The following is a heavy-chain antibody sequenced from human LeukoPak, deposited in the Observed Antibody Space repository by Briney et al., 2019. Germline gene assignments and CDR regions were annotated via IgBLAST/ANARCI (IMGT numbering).Heavy chain of an antibody. D-gene: IGHD6-13*01. CDR3: AKTLPSSWYSFDY. CDR2: IYNSGTT. Sequence: GGSLRLSCAASGFTVSNSYIAWVRQAPGKGLEWVSFIYNSGTTPHADSVKGRFTISRDNSKNTLYLQMNSLRAEDTAVYYCAKTLPSSWYSFDYWGQGTLVTVSS. CDR1: GFTVSNSY. V-gene: IGHV3-53*01. J-gene: IGHJ4*02.